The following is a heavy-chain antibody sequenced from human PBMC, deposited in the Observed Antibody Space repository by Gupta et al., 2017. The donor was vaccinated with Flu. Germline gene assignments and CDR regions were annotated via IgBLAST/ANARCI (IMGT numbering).Heavy chain of an antibody. D-gene: IGHD2-15*01. J-gene: IGHJ6*02. CDR1: GYTFSNYG. V-gene: IGHV1-18*01. CDR3: ARRRMGYAMDV. Sequence: QVQLVQSGGEVKKPGASVKVSCKASGYTFSNYGISWVRQAPGQGLEWMGWISALNGNKKFAPKFQDRVTMTTDTSTNTAYMELRGLRSDDTAVYFCARRRMGYAMDVWGQGTTVTVSS. CDR2: ISALNGNK.